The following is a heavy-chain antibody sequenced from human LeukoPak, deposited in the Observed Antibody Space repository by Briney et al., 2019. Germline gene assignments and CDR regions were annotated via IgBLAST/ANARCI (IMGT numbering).Heavy chain of an antibody. CDR3: ARLSVSLGFDY. D-gene: IGHD7-27*01. CDR2: IYYSGST. J-gene: IGHJ4*02. Sequence: SETLSLTCTVSGGSISSYYWSWIQQPPGKGLEWIGYIYYSGSTNYNPSLKSRVTISVDTSKNQFSLKLSSVTAADTAVYYCARLSVSLGFDYWGQGTLVTVSS. V-gene: IGHV4-59*08. CDR1: GGSISSYY.